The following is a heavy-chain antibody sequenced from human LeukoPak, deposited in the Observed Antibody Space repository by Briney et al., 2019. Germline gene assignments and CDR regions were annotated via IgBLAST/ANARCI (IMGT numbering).Heavy chain of an antibody. V-gene: IGHV3-23*01. Sequence: GGSLRLSCEASGFTFIGYGMHWVRQAPGKGLEWVSAISGSGGSTYYADSVKGRFTISRDNSKNTLYLQMNSLRAEDTAVYYCAKDLELLWFGGRIHGFDPWGQGTLVTVSS. J-gene: IGHJ5*02. CDR2: ISGSGGST. CDR3: AKDLELLWFGGRIHGFDP. CDR1: GFTFIGYG. D-gene: IGHD3-10*01.